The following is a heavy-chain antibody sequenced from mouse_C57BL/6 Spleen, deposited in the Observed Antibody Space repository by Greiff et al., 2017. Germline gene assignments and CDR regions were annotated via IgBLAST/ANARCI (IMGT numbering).Heavy chain of an antibody. CDR2: ISSGSSTI. D-gene: IGHD3-1*01. CDR3: ALASGYYAMDY. V-gene: IGHV5-17*01. CDR1: GFTFSDYG. J-gene: IGHJ4*01. Sequence: DVMLVESGGGLVKPGGSLKLSCAASGFTFSDYGMHWVRQAPEKGLEWVAYISSGSSTIYYADTVKGRFTISRDNAKNTLFLQMTSLRSEDTAMYYCALASGYYAMDYWGQGTSVTVSS.